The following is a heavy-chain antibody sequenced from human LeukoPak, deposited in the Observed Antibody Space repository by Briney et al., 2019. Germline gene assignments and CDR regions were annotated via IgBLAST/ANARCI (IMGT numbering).Heavy chain of an antibody. V-gene: IGHV4-30-4*01. CDR2: IYYSGTT. CDR1: GGSISSGDHY. Sequence: SETLSLTCAVSGGSISSGDHYWSWIRQPPGKGLEWIGYIYYSGTTYYNPSLKSRVTISVDTSKNQFSLKLSSVTAADTAVYWCARQGGYCSSTSCYPWFDPWGQGSLVTVSS. CDR3: ARQGGYCSSTSCYPWFDP. D-gene: IGHD2-2*01. J-gene: IGHJ5*02.